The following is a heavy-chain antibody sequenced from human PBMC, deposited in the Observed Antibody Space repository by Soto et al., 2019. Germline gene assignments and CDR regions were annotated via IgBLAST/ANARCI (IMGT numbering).Heavy chain of an antibody. CDR2: INPKFGDT. CDR1: GYTFTAYY. D-gene: IGHD3-10*02. J-gene: IGHJ6*02. CDR3: ARNMDYYYGRGSGNGHGV. Sequence: QVQLVQSGAEVKEPGDSVRVSCEASGYTFTAYYIHWVRQAPGQGLEWMGWINPKFGDTTYAQDCQGRVSMTRDMSISTVYMDLSSLTSADTAIYYCARNMDYYYGRGSGNGHGVWGQGTTVTVFS. V-gene: IGHV1-2*02.